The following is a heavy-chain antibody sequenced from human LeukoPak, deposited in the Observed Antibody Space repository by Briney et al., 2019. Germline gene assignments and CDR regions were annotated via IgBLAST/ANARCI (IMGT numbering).Heavy chain of an antibody. D-gene: IGHD2-2*01. J-gene: IGHJ6*03. V-gene: IGHV4-34*01. CDR3: ARRGCSSTSCSGDYYYHMDV. CDR2: INHSGST. Sequence: SETLSLTCAVYGGSFSGYYWSWIRQPPGKGLEWIGEINHSGSTNYNPSLKSRVTISVDTSKNQFSLKLSSVTAADTAVYYCARRGCSSTSCSGDYYYHMDVWGKGTTVTVSS. CDR1: GGSFSGYY.